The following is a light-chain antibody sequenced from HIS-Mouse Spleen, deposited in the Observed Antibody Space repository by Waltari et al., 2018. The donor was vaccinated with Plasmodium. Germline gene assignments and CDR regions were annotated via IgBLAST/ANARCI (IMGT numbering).Light chain of an antibody. CDR3: YSAADNNLV. Sequence: SYELTQPSSVSVSPGQTARITCSGDVLQQKYARWFQQQPGQAPVLVIYKDSERPSGIPERFSGSSSGTTVTLTISGAQVEDEADYYCYSAADNNLVFGGGTKLTVL. CDR1: VLQQKY. V-gene: IGLV3-27*01. CDR2: KDS. J-gene: IGLJ3*02.